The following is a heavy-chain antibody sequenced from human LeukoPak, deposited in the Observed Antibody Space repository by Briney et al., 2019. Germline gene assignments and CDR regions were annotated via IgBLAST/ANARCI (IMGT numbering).Heavy chain of an antibody. J-gene: IGHJ4*02. CDR3: ARHGDYSFDY. D-gene: IGHD4-17*01. CDR1: GFTFSSYE. V-gene: IGHV3-48*03. CDR2: ISSSGSTI. Sequence: GGPLRLSCAASGFTFSSYEMNWVRQAPGKGLEWVSYISSSGSTIYYADSVKGRFTISRDNAKNSLYLQMNSLRAEDTAVYYCARHGDYSFDYWGQGTLVTVSS.